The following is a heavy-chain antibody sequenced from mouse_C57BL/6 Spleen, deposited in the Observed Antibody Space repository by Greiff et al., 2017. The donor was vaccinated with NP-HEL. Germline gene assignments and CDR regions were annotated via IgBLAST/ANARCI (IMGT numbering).Heavy chain of an antibody. J-gene: IGHJ1*03. D-gene: IGHD1-1*01. Sequence: QVQLQQPGAELVRPGSSVKLSCKASGYTFTSYWMHWVKQRPIQGLEWIGNIDPSDSETHYNQKFKDKATLTVDKSSSTAYMQLSSLTSEDSAVYYCARDAYYYGSSSYGYFDVWGTGTTVTVSS. CDR1: GYTFTSYW. CDR2: IDPSDSET. CDR3: ARDAYYYGSSSYGYFDV. V-gene: IGHV1-52*01.